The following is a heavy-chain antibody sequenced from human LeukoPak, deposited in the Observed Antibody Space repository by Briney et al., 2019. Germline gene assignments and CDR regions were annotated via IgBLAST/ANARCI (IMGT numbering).Heavy chain of an antibody. D-gene: IGHD2-2*01. J-gene: IGHJ4*02. CDR2: INHSGST. Sequence: SETLSLTCAVYGGSFSGYYWNWIRQPPGKGLEWIGEINHSGSTNYNPSLKSRVTTSVDTSKNQFSLRLNSVTAADTAVYYCVRQGTITYAYFDSWGQGVPVTVSS. CDR3: VRQGTITYAYFDS. CDR1: GGSFSGYY. V-gene: IGHV4-34*01.